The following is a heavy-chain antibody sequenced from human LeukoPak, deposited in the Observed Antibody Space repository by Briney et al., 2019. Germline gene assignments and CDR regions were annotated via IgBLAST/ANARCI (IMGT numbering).Heavy chain of an antibody. J-gene: IGHJ4*02. D-gene: IGHD3-9*01. V-gene: IGHV4-31*03. CDR3: ARADYDILTGPHGYFDY. CDR2: IYYSGST. Sequence: SETLSLTCTVSGGSISSGGYYWSWIRQHPGKGLKWIGYIYYSGSTYYNPSLKSRVTISVDTSKNQFSLKLSSVTAADTAVYYCARADYDILTGPHGYFDYWGQGTLVTVSS. CDR1: GGSISSGGYY.